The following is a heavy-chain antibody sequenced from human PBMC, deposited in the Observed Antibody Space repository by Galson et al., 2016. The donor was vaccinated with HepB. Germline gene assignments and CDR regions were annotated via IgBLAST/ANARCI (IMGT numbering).Heavy chain of an antibody. CDR3: VRGSTAPDV. J-gene: IGHJ6*04. D-gene: IGHD3-16*01. V-gene: IGHV3-23*01. Sequence: SLRLSCAGSGFTFSSYGMTWVRQAPGKGLEDVSSISMSGGSRDYAESVKGRFTISRDKSRSTLFLQMNSLRVEDTGVYYCVRGSTAPDVWGKGTTVTVSS. CDR1: GFTFSSYG. CDR2: ISMSGGSR.